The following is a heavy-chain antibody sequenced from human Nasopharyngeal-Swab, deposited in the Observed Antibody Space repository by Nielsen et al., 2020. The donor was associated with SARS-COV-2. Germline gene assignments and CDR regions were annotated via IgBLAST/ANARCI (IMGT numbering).Heavy chain of an antibody. D-gene: IGHD6-19*01. CDR1: GGSISTYY. V-gene: IGHV4-59*13. Sequence: SETLSLTCTVSGGSISTYYWNWIRQPPGKGLEWIGYAYYTGSTNYNPSLKSRVTISVDTSKNQFSLNLSSVTAADTAVYYCARGLGDSSGWYTSTRYNWFVPWGQGTLVTVSS. CDR2: AYYTGST. J-gene: IGHJ5*02. CDR3: ARGLGDSSGWYTSTRYNWFVP.